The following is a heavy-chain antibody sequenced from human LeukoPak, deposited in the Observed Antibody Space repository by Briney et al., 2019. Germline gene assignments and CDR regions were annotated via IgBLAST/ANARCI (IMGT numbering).Heavy chain of an antibody. D-gene: IGHD6-19*01. V-gene: IGHV4-61*01. CDR1: GDSVSSPNSH. J-gene: IGHJ6*02. Sequence: SETLSLTCTVSGDSVSSPNSHWSWIWQPPGKGLEWIGHIYYNGNTNHNPSLKSRVTISLDTSKNQFSLELSSVTAADTAVYYCARNRGWYAMDVWGQGTTVTVSS. CDR3: ARNRGWYAMDV. CDR2: IYYNGNT.